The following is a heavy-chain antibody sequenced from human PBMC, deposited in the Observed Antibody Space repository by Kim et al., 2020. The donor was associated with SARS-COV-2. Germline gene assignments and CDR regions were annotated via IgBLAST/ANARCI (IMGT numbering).Heavy chain of an antibody. CDR1: GFTFSSYW. J-gene: IGHJ6*02. Sequence: GGSLRLSCAASGFTFSSYWMHWVRQAPGKGLVWVSRINSDGSSTSYADSVKGRFTISRDNAKNTLYLQMNSLRAEDTAVYYCARAPLGREDRWGNYYYYGMDVWGQGTTVTVSS. V-gene: IGHV3-74*01. CDR2: INSDGSST. D-gene: IGHD7-27*01. CDR3: ARAPLGREDRWGNYYYYGMDV.